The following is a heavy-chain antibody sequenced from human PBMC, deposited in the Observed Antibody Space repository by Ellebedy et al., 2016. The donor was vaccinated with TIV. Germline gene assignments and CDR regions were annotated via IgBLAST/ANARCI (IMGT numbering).Heavy chain of an antibody. CDR2: ISGSASVT. CDR3: ARSYGARTSGP. J-gene: IGHJ5*02. V-gene: IGHV3-48*04. Sequence: GESLKISCAASGFTFSTYGIHWVRQAPGKGLEWVSYISGSASVTAYADSVKGRFTISRDNARTSLYLQMNSLRVDDTAMYYCARSYGARTSGPWGQGTLVTVSS. D-gene: IGHD3-16*01. CDR1: GFTFSTYG.